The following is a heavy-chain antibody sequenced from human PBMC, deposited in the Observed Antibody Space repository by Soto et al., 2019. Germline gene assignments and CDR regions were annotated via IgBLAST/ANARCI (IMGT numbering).Heavy chain of an antibody. Sequence: GGSLRLSCAASGFTFSNAWMSWVRQAPGKGLEWVGRIKSKTDGGTTDYAAPVKGRFTISRDDSKNTLYLQMNSLKTEDTAVYYCTTEYDILTGYAFDYWGQGTLVTVSS. CDR1: GFTFSNAW. D-gene: IGHD3-9*01. J-gene: IGHJ4*02. CDR3: TTEYDILTGYAFDY. CDR2: IKSKTDGGTT. V-gene: IGHV3-15*01.